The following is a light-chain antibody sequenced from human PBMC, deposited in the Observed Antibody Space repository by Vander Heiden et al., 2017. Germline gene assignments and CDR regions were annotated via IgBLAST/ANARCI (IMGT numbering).Light chain of an antibody. CDR1: NSLLHTNGYNY. J-gene: IGKJ1*01. CDR2: LCS. Sequence: IVMTQSPLSLSVTPGERAPFSCKSSNSLLHTNGYNYVYWYLQKPGKPPQLLIYLCSSRASGVPDRFSGSGSGTEFTLKISRVEAEDVGVYYCMQALQTRTFGPGTKVEIK. CDR3: MQALQTRT. V-gene: IGKV2-28*01.